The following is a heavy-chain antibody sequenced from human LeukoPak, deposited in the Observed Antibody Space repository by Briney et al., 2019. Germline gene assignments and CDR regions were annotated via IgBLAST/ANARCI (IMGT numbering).Heavy chain of an antibody. CDR3: SRENGAFSPFGY. J-gene: IGHJ4*02. CDR2: VSLSGLT. V-gene: IGHV4-4*02. CDR1: GGSVTSTNW. Sequence: SETLSLTCDVSGGSVTSTNWWTWFRQPPGQGLEWIGEVSLSGLTNYNPSLSSRVIMALDTSKNHLSLHLTSVTAADTAVYYYSRENGAFSPFGYWGQGYLVTVLS. D-gene: IGHD2-8*01.